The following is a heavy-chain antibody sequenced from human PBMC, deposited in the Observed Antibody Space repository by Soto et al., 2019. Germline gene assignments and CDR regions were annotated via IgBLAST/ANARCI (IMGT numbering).Heavy chain of an antibody. CDR1: GYSFTSYW. Sequence: GESLKISCKGSGYSFTSYWTGWVRQMPGKGLEWMGIIYPGDSDTRYSPSFQGQVTISADKSISTAYLQWSSLKASDTAMYYCASTSAAGKYYYGMDGWGKGTTVTVPS. J-gene: IGHJ6*04. V-gene: IGHV5-51*01. CDR2: IYPGDSDT. D-gene: IGHD6-13*01. CDR3: ASTSAAGKYYYGMDG.